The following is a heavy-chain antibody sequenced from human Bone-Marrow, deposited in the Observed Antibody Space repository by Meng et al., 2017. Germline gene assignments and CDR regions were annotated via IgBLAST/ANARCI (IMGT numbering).Heavy chain of an antibody. Sequence: VQSGSGLKQTGGPVKVSCRASGYTFTSYAMNWVRQAPGQGLEWMGWINTNTGNPTYAQGFTGRFVFSLDTSVSTAYLQISSLKAEDTAVYYCARDKWQWLVPDSGEAFDYWGQGTLVTVSS. CDR1: GYTFTSYA. CDR3: ARDKWQWLVPDSGEAFDY. J-gene: IGHJ4*02. CDR2: INTNTGNP. V-gene: IGHV7-4-1*02. D-gene: IGHD6-19*01.